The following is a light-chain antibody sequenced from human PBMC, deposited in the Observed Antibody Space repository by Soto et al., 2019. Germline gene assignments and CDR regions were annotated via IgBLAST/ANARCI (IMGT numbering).Light chain of an antibody. CDR1: NSDVGGYNY. CDR3: SSYTNGNTEV. V-gene: IGLV2-14*03. Sequence: QSALTQPASVSGSPGQSITISCTGTNSDVGGYNYVSWYQQHPGKAPKVMIYDVNNRPSGVSNRFSGSKSGNTASLTISGLQAEDEADYYCSSYTNGNTEVFGGGTKLTVL. CDR2: DVN. J-gene: IGLJ2*01.